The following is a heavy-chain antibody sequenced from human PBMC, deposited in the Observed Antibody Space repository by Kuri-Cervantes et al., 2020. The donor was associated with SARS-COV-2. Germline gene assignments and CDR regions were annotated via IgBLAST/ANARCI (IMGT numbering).Heavy chain of an antibody. CDR2: IIPILAIA. V-gene: IGHV1-69*04. CDR1: GGTFSNHA. D-gene: IGHD2-2*02. CDR3: ARGLYCSSTICYTDYYYGMDV. Sequence: SVKVSCKASGGTFSNHAISWVRQTPGQGLEWMGRIIPILAIANYAQKFQGRVTVTTDKSTSTAYMEMSSLRSEDTAVYYCARGLYCSSTICYTDYYYGMDVWGQGTTVTVSS. J-gene: IGHJ6*02.